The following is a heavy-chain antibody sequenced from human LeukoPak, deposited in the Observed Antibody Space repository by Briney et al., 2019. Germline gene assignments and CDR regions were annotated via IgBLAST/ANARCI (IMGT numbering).Heavy chain of an antibody. Sequence: GGSLRLSCAASGFSFSSYAINWVRQAPGKGLEWVSSISPSSSYIHYADSAKGRFTISRDDAKNSLYLQMSSLRAEDTAVYYCATWNSDWEFAYWGQGTLVSVSS. D-gene: IGHD1/OR15-1a*01. J-gene: IGHJ4*02. CDR3: ATWNSDWEFAY. CDR1: GFSFSSYA. V-gene: IGHV3-21*04. CDR2: ISPSSSYI.